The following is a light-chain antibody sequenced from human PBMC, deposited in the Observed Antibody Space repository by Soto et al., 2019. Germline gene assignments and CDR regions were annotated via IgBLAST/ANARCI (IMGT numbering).Light chain of an antibody. CDR2: GAS. Sequence: AIPMTQSPSSLSASVGDTATITCRASQAIRGDLGWYQQKPGKAPKLLIYGASTLESGVPSRFGGSGSGTDFSLTISGLQSEDFATYYCLQDNDYPWTFGHGTKVEI. CDR3: LQDNDYPWT. V-gene: IGKV1-6*01. CDR1: QAIRGD. J-gene: IGKJ1*01.